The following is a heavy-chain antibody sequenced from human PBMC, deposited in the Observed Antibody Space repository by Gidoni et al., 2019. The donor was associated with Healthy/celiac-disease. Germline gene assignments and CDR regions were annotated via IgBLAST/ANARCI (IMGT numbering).Heavy chain of an antibody. Sequence: EVQLVESGGGLVKPGRSLRLSCTASGFPFGDYAMSWFRQAPGKGLEWVGFIRSKAYGGTTEYAASVKGRFTISRDDSKSIAYLQMNSLKTEDTAVYYCTVASGSYRYFDYWGQGTLVTVSS. CDR2: IRSKAYGGTT. CDR3: TVASGSYRYFDY. D-gene: IGHD1-26*01. V-gene: IGHV3-49*05. CDR1: GFPFGDYA. J-gene: IGHJ4*02.